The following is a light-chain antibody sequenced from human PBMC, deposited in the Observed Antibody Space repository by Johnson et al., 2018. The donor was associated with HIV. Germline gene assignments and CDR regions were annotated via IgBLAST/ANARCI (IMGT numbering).Light chain of an antibody. CDR2: END. J-gene: IGLJ1*01. Sequence: QSVLTQPPSVSAAPGQKVTISCSGSTSNIGNNYVSWYQQLPGTAPRLLIYENDKRPSGIPDRFSGSKSGTSATLGITGLQTGDEADYYCGTWDNSLSAVLGTGTKVTVL. V-gene: IGLV1-51*02. CDR1: TSNIGNNY. CDR3: GTWDNSLSAV.